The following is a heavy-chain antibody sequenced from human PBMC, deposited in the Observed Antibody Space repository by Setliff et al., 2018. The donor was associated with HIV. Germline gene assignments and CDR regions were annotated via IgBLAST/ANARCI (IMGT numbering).Heavy chain of an antibody. J-gene: IGHJ6*03. CDR2: IIPILGVA. CDR1: RSTFNSHT. V-gene: IGHV1-69*02. D-gene: IGHD3-3*01. Sequence: AASVKVSCKASRSTFNSHTINWVRQAPGQGLDWMGRIIPILGVANYAQRFQGKVTITADKSTSTAYMELTSPRFDDTAMYYCVRGVQSPPHYSYYYMDVWGEGTMVTVSS. CDR3: VRGVQSPPHYSYYYMDV.